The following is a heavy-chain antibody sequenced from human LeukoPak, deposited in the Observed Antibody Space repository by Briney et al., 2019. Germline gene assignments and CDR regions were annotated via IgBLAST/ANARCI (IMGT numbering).Heavy chain of an antibody. D-gene: IGHD3-22*01. CDR1: GGSINSYY. V-gene: IGHV4-59*01. Sequence: SETLSLTCSASGGSINSYYWSWIRQPPGQGLEWIGYINYRGHTNYNPSLESRVTMSVDTSKNQFSLKLSSVTAADTAVYYCARVQWDTSGYYLGYWGQGTLLTVSS. J-gene: IGHJ4*02. CDR2: INYRGHT. CDR3: ARVQWDTSGYYLGY.